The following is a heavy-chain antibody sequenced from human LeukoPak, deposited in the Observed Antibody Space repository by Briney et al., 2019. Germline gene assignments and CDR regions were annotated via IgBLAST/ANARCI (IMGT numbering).Heavy chain of an antibody. CDR1: GFIFSSSG. Sequence: GGTLRLSCAASGFIFSSSGMSWVRQAPGKGLEWVSTISDDGGSTYYPDSVKGRFTISRDNSKNTLYLQMNSLRAEDTAVYYCAKGAYYDLWGQGTLVTVSS. J-gene: IGHJ4*02. CDR2: ISDDGGST. D-gene: IGHD3-22*01. CDR3: AKGAYYDL. V-gene: IGHV3-23*01.